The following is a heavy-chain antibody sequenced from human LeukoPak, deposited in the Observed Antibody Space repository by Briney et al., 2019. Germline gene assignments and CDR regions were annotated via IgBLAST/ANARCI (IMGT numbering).Heavy chain of an antibody. CDR3: AKDRLADSSGYYDY. V-gene: IGHV3-23*01. Sequence: GGSLRLSCAAPGFTFSSYAMSWVRQAPGKGLEWVSAISGSGDSTYYADSVKGRFTISRDNSKNTLYLQMDSLRAEDTAVYYCAKDRLADSSGYYDYWGQGTLVTVSS. J-gene: IGHJ4*02. CDR1: GFTFSSYA. CDR2: ISGSGDST. D-gene: IGHD3-22*01.